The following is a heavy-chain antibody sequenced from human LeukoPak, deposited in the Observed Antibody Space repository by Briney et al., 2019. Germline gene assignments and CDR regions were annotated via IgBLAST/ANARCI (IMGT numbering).Heavy chain of an antibody. J-gene: IGHJ4*02. V-gene: IGHV3-48*03. CDR3: ARGEIQLPFHY. CDR1: GFTFSTYE. CDR2: TSSTGTAI. D-gene: IGHD5-18*01. Sequence: QPGGSLRLSCAASGFTFSTYEMNWVRQAPGKGLEWVSYTSSTGTAIYYADSVKGRFTISRDNAKSSLYLQMNSLRAEDTTVYYCARGEIQLPFHYWGQGTLVTVSS.